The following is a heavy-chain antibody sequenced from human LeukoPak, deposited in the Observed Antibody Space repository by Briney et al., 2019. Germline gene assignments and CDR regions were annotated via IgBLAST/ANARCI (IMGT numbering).Heavy chain of an antibody. J-gene: IGHJ6*03. CDR2: IYSGGST. D-gene: IGHD6-13*01. CDR1: GFTFSSNY. Sequence: GGSLRLSCAAPGFTFSSNYMSWVRQAPGKGLEWVSVIYSGGSTYYADSVRGRFTISRDNSKNTLYLQMNSLRAEDTAVYYCAKEGRYSSPYYYMDVWGKGTTVTVSS. CDR3: AKEGRYSSPYYYMDV. V-gene: IGHV3-53*01.